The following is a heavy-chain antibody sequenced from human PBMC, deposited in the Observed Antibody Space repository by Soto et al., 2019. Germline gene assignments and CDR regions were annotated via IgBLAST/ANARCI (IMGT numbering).Heavy chain of an antibody. J-gene: IGHJ6*02. CDR2: IWYDGSNK. D-gene: IGHD6-13*01. Sequence: QVQLVESGGGVVQPGRSLRLSCAASGFTFSSYGMHWVRQAPGKGLEWVAVIWYDGSNKYYADSVKGRFTISRDNSKNTXXLQMNSLRAEDTAVYYCARDFIPAAGTDYYYGMDVWGQGTTVTVSS. V-gene: IGHV3-33*01. CDR3: ARDFIPAAGTDYYYGMDV. CDR1: GFTFSSYG.